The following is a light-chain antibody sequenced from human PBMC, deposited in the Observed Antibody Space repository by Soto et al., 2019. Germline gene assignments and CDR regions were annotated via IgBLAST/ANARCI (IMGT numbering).Light chain of an antibody. CDR3: QQYNSYSST. CDR2: DAS. J-gene: IGKJ1*01. Sequence: DIQMTQSPSSASASVGDRLTITCRASQGISTWIAWYQQKPGKAPELLIYDASSLQSGVPSRFSGSGSGTEFTLTISSLQPDDFATYYCQQYNSYSSTFGQGTKVDIK. CDR1: QGISTW. V-gene: IGKV1D-16*01.